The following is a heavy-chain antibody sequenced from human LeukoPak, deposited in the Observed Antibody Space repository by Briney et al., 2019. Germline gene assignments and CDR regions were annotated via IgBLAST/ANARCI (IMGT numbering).Heavy chain of an antibody. J-gene: IGHJ6*02. Sequence: GGSLRLSCAASGFTFSSYSMNWVRQAPGKGLVWVSRIHRDGNNINYADFVQGRFTVSRDNAKNTLYLQMHSLRVEDTAMYYCARGLRDRYGMDVWGQGTTVTVSS. V-gene: IGHV3-74*01. CDR3: ARGLRDRYGMDV. CDR2: IHRDGNNI. CDR1: GFTFSSYS.